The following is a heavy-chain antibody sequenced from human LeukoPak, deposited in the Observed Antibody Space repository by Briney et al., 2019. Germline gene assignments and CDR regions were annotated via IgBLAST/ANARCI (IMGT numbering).Heavy chain of an antibody. CDR3: AKDIADYYDSSGYSDY. D-gene: IGHD3-22*01. Sequence: GGSLRLSCAASGFTFDDYAMHWVRQAPGKGLEWVSGISWNSGSIGYADSVKGRFTISRDNAKNSLYLQMNSLRAEDMALYYCAKDIADYYDSSGYSDYWGQGALVTVSS. CDR1: GFTFDDYA. J-gene: IGHJ4*02. CDR2: ISWNSGSI. V-gene: IGHV3-9*03.